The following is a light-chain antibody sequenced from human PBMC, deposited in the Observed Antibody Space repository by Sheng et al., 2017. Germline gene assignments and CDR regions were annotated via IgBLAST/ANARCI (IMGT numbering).Light chain of an antibody. J-gene: IGKJ2*01. CDR3: QQYGSSPFT. V-gene: IGKV3-20*01. Sequence: EVAVTQSPATLSLSPGDRATLFCRASQSVSSNYLAWYQQKPGQAPRRLIYAVSTRATGIPVRFSGRGSGTDFTLIISRLEPEDFAVYYCQQYGSSPFTFGQGTKLEI. CDR1: QSVSSNY. CDR2: AVS.